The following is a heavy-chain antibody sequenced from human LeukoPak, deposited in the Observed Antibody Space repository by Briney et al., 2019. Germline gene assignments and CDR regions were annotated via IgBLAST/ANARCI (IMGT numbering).Heavy chain of an antibody. CDR2: IYPGDSDT. J-gene: IGHJ4*02. Sequence: GESLKISCKGSGYKFTSYWIGWVRQMPGKGLEWMGIIYPGDSDTRYSPSFQGQVTISADKSISTAYLQWSSLKASDTAMYYCARCQSIAAAGADYWGQGTLVTVSS. V-gene: IGHV5-51*01. CDR3: ARCQSIAAAGADY. D-gene: IGHD6-13*01. CDR1: GYKFTSYW.